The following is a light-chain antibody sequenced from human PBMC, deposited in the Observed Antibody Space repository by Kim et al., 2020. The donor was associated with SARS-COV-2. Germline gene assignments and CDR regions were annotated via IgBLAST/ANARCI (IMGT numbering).Light chain of an antibody. Sequence: LSPGERATLSCRARPSVPSNSLAWYQQKPGQTPRLLIYGASSRAPCIPDRFSGSGSGTDFSLTISRLEPEDFAVYYCQQYGSAPRFGGGTKVDIK. CDR2: GAS. V-gene: IGKV3-20*01. CDR1: PSVPSNS. CDR3: QQYGSAPR. J-gene: IGKJ4*01.